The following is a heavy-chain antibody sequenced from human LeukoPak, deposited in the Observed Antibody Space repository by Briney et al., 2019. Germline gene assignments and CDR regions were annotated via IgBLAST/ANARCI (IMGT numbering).Heavy chain of an antibody. V-gene: IGHV3-53*05. D-gene: IGHD6-19*01. CDR2: FYSGGDT. Sequence: GGSLRLSCAVSGFTVSSNHMSWVRQAPGKGLEWVSVFYSGGDTHYADSVKGRFTISRDNSKNTLYLQMNSLRAEDTAVYYCAREAVAAIAFDIWGQGTMVTVSS. CDR1: GFTVSSNH. J-gene: IGHJ3*02. CDR3: AREAVAAIAFDI.